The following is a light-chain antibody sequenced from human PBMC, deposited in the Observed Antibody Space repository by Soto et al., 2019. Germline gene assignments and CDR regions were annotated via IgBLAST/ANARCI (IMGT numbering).Light chain of an antibody. CDR2: AAS. CDR1: QGVTSY. J-gene: IGKJ5*01. CDR3: QQSYTIPPT. V-gene: IGKV1-39*01. Sequence: DIQMTQSPSSLSASVGDRVTISCRASQGVTSYLAWYQQTPGKAPKLLIYAASTLESGVPSRFSGSGSGTEFTLTINSLQPEDFATYYCQQSYTIPPTFGQGTRLDIK.